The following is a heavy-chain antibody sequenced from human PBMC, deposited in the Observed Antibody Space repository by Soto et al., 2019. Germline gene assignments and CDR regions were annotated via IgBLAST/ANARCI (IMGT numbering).Heavy chain of an antibody. CDR3: ARARTAYAFDI. J-gene: IGHJ3*02. CDR2: ISSSSSYI. CDR1: GFTFSSYS. Sequence: EVQLVESGGGLVKPGGSLRLSCAASGFTFSSYSMNWVRQAPGKGLEWVSSISSSSSYIYYADSVKGRFTISRDNAKNSLYQQMNSLRAEDTAVYYCARARTAYAFDIWGQGTMVTVSS. D-gene: IGHD4-17*01. V-gene: IGHV3-21*01.